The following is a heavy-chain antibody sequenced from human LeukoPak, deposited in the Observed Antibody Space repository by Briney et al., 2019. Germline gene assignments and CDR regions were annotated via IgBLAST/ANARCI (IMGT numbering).Heavy chain of an antibody. J-gene: IGHJ4*02. V-gene: IGHV3-30*04. CDR1: GFTFSSYA. CDR2: ISSDATNK. CDR3: AREGVGASFDY. Sequence: PGGSLRLSCAASGFTFSSYAMDWVRQAPGRGLEWVAVISSDATNKYYADSVKGRFTISRDNSKNTLYLQMHSLRAEDTAVYYCAREGVGASFDYWGQGTLVTVSS. D-gene: IGHD1-26*01.